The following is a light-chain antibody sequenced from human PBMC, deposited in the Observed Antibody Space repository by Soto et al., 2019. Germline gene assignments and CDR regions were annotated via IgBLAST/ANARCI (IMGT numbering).Light chain of an antibody. CDR2: GVS. CDR1: QAVSSTY. Sequence: ENVLTQSPGTLSLSPGERATLSCRASQAVSSTYIGWYQRKPGLAPRLLIYGVSSRATGIPDRFSGSGSGTDFTLTISRLETEDFAVYYCQQYGTAPWTFGQGTMVELK. V-gene: IGKV3-20*01. CDR3: QQYGTAPWT. J-gene: IGKJ1*01.